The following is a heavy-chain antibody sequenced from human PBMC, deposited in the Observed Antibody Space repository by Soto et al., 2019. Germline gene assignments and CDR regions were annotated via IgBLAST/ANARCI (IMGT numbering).Heavy chain of an antibody. CDR1: GFTFSSYA. J-gene: IGHJ4*02. Sequence: QVQLVESGGGVVQPGRSLRLSCAASGFTFSSYAMHWVRQAPGKGLEWVAVISYDGSNKYYADSVKGRFTISRDNSKNPLYLQMNSLRAEDTAVYYCARDRGIVVVIWGFDYWGQGTLVTVSS. V-gene: IGHV3-30-3*01. CDR3: ARDRGIVVVIWGFDY. D-gene: IGHD3-22*01. CDR2: ISYDGSNK.